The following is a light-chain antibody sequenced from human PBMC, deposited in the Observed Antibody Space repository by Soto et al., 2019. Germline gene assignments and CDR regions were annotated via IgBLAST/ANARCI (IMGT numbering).Light chain of an antibody. V-gene: IGKV1-39*01. CDR1: QSISSY. CDR3: QQRYSTPPA. CDR2: AAS. J-gene: IGKJ4*01. Sequence: DIHMTQSPSSLSASVGDRVTITSRASQSISSYLNWYQQKPGKAPKLLIYAASSLQSGVPSRFSGSGFGTDFTLTISSLQPEAFATYYCQQRYSTPPAFGGGT.